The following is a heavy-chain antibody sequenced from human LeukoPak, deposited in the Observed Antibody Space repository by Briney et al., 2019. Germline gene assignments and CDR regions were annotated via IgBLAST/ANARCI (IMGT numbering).Heavy chain of an antibody. CDR2: ISPNSGGT. CDR1: GYTFTDYN. Sequence: GASVKVSCKASGYTFTDYNIHWVRQAPGQRLEWMGWISPNSGGTNYAQKFQGRVTMTRDTSITTAYMELSRLRSDDTALYYCTVWFGELTHWGQGTLVTVSS. J-gene: IGHJ4*02. CDR3: TVWFGELTH. D-gene: IGHD3-10*01. V-gene: IGHV1-2*02.